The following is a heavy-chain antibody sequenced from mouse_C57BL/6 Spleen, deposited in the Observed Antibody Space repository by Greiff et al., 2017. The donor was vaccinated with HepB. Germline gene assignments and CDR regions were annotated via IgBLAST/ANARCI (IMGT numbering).Heavy chain of an antibody. Sequence: QVQLQQSGAELLRPGASVTLSCKASGYTFTDYEMHWVKQTPVHGLEWIGAIDPETGGTAYNQKFKGKAILTADKSSSTAYMELRSLTSEDSAVYYCTRIYYYGSSYSYWGQGTTLTVSS. CDR3: TRIYYYGSSYSY. CDR2: IDPETGGT. V-gene: IGHV1-15*01. CDR1: GYTFTDYE. D-gene: IGHD1-1*01. J-gene: IGHJ2*01.